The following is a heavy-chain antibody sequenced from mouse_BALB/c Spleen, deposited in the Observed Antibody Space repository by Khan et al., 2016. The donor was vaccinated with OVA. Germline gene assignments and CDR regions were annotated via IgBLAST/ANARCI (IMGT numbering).Heavy chain of an antibody. V-gene: IGHV2-3*01. D-gene: IGHD2-4*01. CDR2: IWGDGST. J-gene: IGHJ4*01. CDR3: YKYMIMTRYYAMDY. Sequence: VQLQESGPGLVAPSQSLSITCTVSGFSLTKYGVSWVRQPPGKGLEWLGVIWGDGSTNYHSTLISRLSISKDNSKSQVFLKLNSLQTDDTATYYCYKYMIMTRYYAMDYWGQGTSVTVSS. CDR1: GFSLTKYG.